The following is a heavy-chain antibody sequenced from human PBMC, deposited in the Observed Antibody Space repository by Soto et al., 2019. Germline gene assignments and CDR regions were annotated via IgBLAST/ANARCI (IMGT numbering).Heavy chain of an antibody. J-gene: IGHJ4*02. CDR1: GFTLSAYW. D-gene: IGHD1-26*01. V-gene: IGHV3-74*03. Sequence: GGSLRLSCAASGFTLSAYWMHLVRQAPGRGLEWVSRLSIDGFGTAYADSVKGRFHISRDNARNTLFLQMNGLRAEDTAVYYCARSSVGHDYWGRGDLIPVSS. CDR2: LSIDGFGT. CDR3: ARSSVGHDY.